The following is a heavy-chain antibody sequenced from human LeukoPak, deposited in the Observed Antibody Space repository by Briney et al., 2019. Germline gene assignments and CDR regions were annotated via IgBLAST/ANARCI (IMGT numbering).Heavy chain of an antibody. CDR3: AKSGTRSSWSPRVKTYLDY. CDR1: GFTFSSYE. J-gene: IGHJ4*02. Sequence: GGSLRLSCAASGFTFSSYEMNWVRQAPGKGLEWVSYISSSGSTIYYADSVKGRFTISRDNAKNSLYLQMNSLRAEDTAVYYCAKSGTRSSWSPRVKTYLDYWGQGTLVTVSS. V-gene: IGHV3-48*03. CDR2: ISSSGSTI. D-gene: IGHD6-13*01.